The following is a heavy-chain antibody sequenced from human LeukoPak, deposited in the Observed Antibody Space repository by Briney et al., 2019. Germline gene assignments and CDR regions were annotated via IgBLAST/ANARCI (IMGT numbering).Heavy chain of an antibody. Sequence: PSETLSLTCTVSGGSISSSSYYWGWIRQPPGKGLEWIGSIYYSGSTYYNPSLKSRVTISVDTSKNQFSLKLSSVTAVDTAVYYCARAGYSSGWYYFDYWGQGTLVTVSS. CDR3: ARAGYSSGWYYFDY. J-gene: IGHJ4*02. D-gene: IGHD6-19*01. V-gene: IGHV4-39*01. CDR1: GGSISSSSYY. CDR2: IYYSGST.